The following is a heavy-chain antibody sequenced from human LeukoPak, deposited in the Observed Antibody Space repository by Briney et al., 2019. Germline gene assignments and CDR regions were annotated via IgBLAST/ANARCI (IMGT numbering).Heavy chain of an antibody. CDR2: INADGSST. CDR3: AQAYRY. J-gene: IGHJ4*02. Sequence: GGSLRLSCAASGFSFSAYWMHWVRQEPGMGLVWVSRINADGSSTSYADSVKGRFTISRDNAKNTLYLQMNSLRADDAAVYYCAQAYRYWGQGTLVTVSS. CDR1: GFSFSAYW. V-gene: IGHV3-74*01. D-gene: IGHD4-11*01.